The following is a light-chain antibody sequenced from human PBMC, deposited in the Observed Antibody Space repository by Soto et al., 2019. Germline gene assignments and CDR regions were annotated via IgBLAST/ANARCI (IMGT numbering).Light chain of an antibody. CDR3: SSYAATNNYV. CDR2: EVT. V-gene: IGLV2-8*01. Sequence: QSGLTQPPSASGTPGKSVTISCTETSRDVGGYNYVSWYQQYPGKAPQLIIYEVTKRPSGVPDRFSGSKSGNTASLTVSGLQAEDEADYYCSSYAATNNYVFGSGTKVTVL. CDR1: SRDVGGYNY. J-gene: IGLJ1*01.